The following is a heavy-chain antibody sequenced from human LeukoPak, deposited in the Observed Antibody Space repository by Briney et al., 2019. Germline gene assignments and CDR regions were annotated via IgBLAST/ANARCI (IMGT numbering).Heavy chain of an antibody. CDR1: GFTFSDYA. CDR2: ISYDGSNK. V-gene: IGHV3-30*03. J-gene: IGHJ4*02. Sequence: GGSLRLSCAASGFTFSDYAMSWVRQAPGKGLEWVAVISYDGSNKYYADSVKGRFTISRDNSKNTLYLQMNSLRAEDTAVYYCASQPAVAGHFDYWGQGTLVTVSS. D-gene: IGHD6-19*01. CDR3: ASQPAVAGHFDY.